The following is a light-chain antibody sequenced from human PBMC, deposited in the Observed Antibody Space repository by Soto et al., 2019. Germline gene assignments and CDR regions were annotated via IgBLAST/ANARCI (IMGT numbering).Light chain of an antibody. CDR1: SSDVGSFNL. CDR2: EDS. V-gene: IGLV2-23*01. J-gene: IGLJ3*02. Sequence: QSALTQPASVSGSPGQSITISCTGTSSDVGSFNLVSWYQHHPGKAPKLMIYEDSKRPSGVSNRFSGPRSGNTASLTISGLQAEDEADYYCCSYAGGRTWVFGGGTKLTVL. CDR3: CSYAGGRTWV.